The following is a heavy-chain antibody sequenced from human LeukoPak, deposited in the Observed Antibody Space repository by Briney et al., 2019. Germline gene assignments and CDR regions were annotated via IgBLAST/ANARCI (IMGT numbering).Heavy chain of an antibody. CDR2: ISSSGSTI. Sequence: QSSETLSLTCSVSGDSISSSAYYWDWVRQAPGKGLEWVSYISSSGSTIYYADSVKGRFTISRDNAKNSLYLQMNSLRDEDTAVYYCAGYCSGDSCYPAHPWGQGTLVTVSS. CDR1: GDSISSSAYY. V-gene: IGHV3-48*03. D-gene: IGHD2-15*01. J-gene: IGHJ5*02. CDR3: AGYCSGDSCYPAHP.